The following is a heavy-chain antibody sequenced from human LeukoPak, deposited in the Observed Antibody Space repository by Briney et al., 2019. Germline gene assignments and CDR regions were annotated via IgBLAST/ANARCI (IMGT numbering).Heavy chain of an antibody. D-gene: IGHD2-15*01. CDR1: GGSISSGDYY. Sequence: SETLSLTCTVPGGSISSGDYYWSWIRQPPGKGLEWIGYIYYSGSTYYNPSLKSRVTISVDTSKNQFSLKLSSVTAADTAVYYCARALTPNWFDPWGQGTMVTVSS. V-gene: IGHV4-30-4*01. J-gene: IGHJ5*02. CDR3: ARALTPNWFDP. CDR2: IYYSGST.